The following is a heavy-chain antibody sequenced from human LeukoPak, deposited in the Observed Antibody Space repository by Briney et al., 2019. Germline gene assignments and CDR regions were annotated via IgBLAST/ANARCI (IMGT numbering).Heavy chain of an antibody. Sequence: GGSLRLSCAASGFTFSSYWMSWVRQAPGKGLEWVANIKQDGSEKYYVDSVKGRFTISRDNAKNSLYLQMNSLRAEDTAVYYCARNYYGSGSGDGWFDPWGQGTLVTVSS. CDR1: GFTFSSYW. V-gene: IGHV3-7*01. D-gene: IGHD3-10*01. J-gene: IGHJ5*02. CDR3: ARNYYGSGSGDGWFDP. CDR2: IKQDGSEK.